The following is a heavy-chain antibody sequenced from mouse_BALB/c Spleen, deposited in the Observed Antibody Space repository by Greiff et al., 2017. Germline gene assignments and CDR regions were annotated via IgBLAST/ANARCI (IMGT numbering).Heavy chain of an antibody. CDR1: GFSLTSYG. J-gene: IGHJ2*01. D-gene: IGHD2-3*01. CDR3: ARDKDGYVDY. CDR2: IWAGGST. V-gene: IGHV2-9*02. Sequence: VKVVESGPGLVAPSQSLSITCTVSGFSLTSYGVHWVRQPPGKGLEWLGVIWAGGSTNYNSALMSRLSISKDNSKSQVFLKMNSLQTDDTAMYYCARDKDGYVDYWGQGTTLTVSS.